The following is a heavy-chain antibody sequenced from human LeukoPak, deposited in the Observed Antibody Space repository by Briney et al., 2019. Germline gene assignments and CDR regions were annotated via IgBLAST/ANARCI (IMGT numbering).Heavy chain of an antibody. Sequence: GGSLRLSCAASGFTFSSYSMNWVRQAPGKGLEWVSSISSSSSYIYYADSVKGRFTISRDNAKNSLYLQMNSLRAEDTAVYYCARASKPYYYDSSGYYFDYWGQGTLVTVSA. CDR2: ISSSSSYI. V-gene: IGHV3-21*01. D-gene: IGHD3-22*01. J-gene: IGHJ4*02. CDR1: GFTFSSYS. CDR3: ARASKPYYYDSSGYYFDY.